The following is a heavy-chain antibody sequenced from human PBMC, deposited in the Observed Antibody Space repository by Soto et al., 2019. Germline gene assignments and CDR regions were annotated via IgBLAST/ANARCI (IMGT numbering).Heavy chain of an antibody. D-gene: IGHD6-19*01. V-gene: IGHV3-23*01. CDR3: AKDRGGSGWSTLDH. CDR1: GFSFSYFA. J-gene: IGHJ4*02. CDR2: ISGSGGNT. Sequence: EVQLLESGGSLVHPGGSLRLSCAASGFSFSYFAMSWVRQAPGKGLEWVAAISGSGGNTYYADSVKGRFTISRDNSKNTLFLQMNGLRDEDTAVYYCAKDRGGSGWSTLDHWGQGTLVTVSS.